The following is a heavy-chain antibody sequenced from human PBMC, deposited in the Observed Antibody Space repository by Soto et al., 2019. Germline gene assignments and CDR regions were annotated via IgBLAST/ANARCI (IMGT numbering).Heavy chain of an antibody. CDR1: GFTFSTYG. CDR3: VRDGYPAWVYGVDV. CDR2: MNSDGSRS. D-gene: IGHD5-18*01. V-gene: IGHV3-74*01. J-gene: IGHJ6*02. Sequence: EVQLVESGGGLVQPGGSLRLSCAASGFTFSTYGMHWVRQAPGKGLVWVSRMNSDGSRSDYADSVKGRFTISRDNARNTLYLQMNSLSAEDTAVYYCVRDGYPAWVYGVDVWGQGTTVTVSS.